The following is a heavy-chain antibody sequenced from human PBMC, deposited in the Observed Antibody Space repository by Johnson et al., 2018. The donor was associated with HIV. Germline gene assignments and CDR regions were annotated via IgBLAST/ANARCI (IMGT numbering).Heavy chain of an antibody. Sequence: QVQLVESGGGAVQPGTSLRLSCAASGFTFNRYAMHWVRQAPGKGLEWVSVIWYDGSTEYYADSVQGRFTISRDNAKNSLYLQMNSLRAEDTAVYYCAREARRYHYDSSNDAFDIWGQGTMVTVSS. CDR2: IWYDGSTE. D-gene: IGHD3-22*01. V-gene: IGHV3-33*01. CDR1: GFTFNRYA. CDR3: AREARRYHYDSSNDAFDI. J-gene: IGHJ3*02.